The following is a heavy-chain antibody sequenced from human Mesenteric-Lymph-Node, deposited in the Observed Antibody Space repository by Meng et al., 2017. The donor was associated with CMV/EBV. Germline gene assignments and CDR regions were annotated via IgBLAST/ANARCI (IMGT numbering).Heavy chain of an antibody. V-gene: IGHV4-4*02. CDR2: IYHSGST. CDR1: GGSIRSSNW. D-gene: IGHD4-23*01. CDR3: ARENGGSWIDY. Sequence: GSLRLSCAVSGGSIRSSNWWSWVRQPPGKGLEWIGEIYHSGSTNYNPSVKSRVTISVDKSKNQLSLKLSSVTAADTAVYYCARENGGSWIDYWGQGTLVTVSS. J-gene: IGHJ4*02.